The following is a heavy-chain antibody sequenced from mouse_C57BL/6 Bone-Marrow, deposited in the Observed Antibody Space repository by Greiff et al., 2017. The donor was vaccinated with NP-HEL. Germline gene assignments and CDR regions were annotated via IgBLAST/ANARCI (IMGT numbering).Heavy chain of an antibody. Sequence: EVKLVESGGGLVQPGGSLSLSCAASGFTFTDYYMSWVRQPPGKALEWLGFIRNKANGYTTEYSASVKGRFTISRDNSQSILYLQMNARRAEDSATYYCARYRGHYYAMDYWGQGTSVTVSS. V-gene: IGHV7-3*01. CDR2: IRNKANGYTT. CDR3: ARYRGHYYAMDY. J-gene: IGHJ4*01. CDR1: GFTFTDYY.